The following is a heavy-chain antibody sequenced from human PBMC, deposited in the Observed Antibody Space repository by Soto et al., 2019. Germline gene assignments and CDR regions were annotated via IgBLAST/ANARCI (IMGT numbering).Heavy chain of an antibody. V-gene: IGHV3-11*01. D-gene: IGHD2-15*01. J-gene: IGHJ4*02. CDR3: ARYIVVVVAATPSPHFDY. CDR1: GFTFSDYY. CDR2: ISSSGSTI. Sequence: PGGSLRLSCAASGFTFSDYYMSWIRQAPGKGLEWVSYISSSGSTIYYADSVKGRFTISRDNAKNSLYLQMNSLRAEDTAVYYCARYIVVVVAATPSPHFDYWGQGTLVTVSS.